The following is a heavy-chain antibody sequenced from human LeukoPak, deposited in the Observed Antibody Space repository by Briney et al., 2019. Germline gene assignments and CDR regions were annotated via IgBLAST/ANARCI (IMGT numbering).Heavy chain of an antibody. D-gene: IGHD6-19*01. V-gene: IGHV4-34*01. CDR3: ARVGYSSGWYMGALLFFDY. J-gene: IGHJ4*02. CDR1: GGSFSGYY. CDR2: INHSGST. Sequence: SETLSLTCAVYGGSFSGYYWSWIRQPPGKGLEWIGEINHSGSTNYNPSLKSRVTISVDTSKNQFSLKLSSVTAADTAVYYCARVGYSSGWYMGALLFFDYWGQGTLVTVSS.